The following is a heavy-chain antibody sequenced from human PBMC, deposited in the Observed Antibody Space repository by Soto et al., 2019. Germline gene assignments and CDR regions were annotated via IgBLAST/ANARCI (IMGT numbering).Heavy chain of an antibody. V-gene: IGHV3-30*18. D-gene: IGHD3-22*01. CDR3: AKEDDSSGYYEGWFDP. J-gene: IGHJ5*02. Sequence: GGSLRLSCAASGFTFSSYGMHWVRQAPGKGLEWVAVISYDGSNKYYADSVKGRFTISRDNSKNTLYLQMNSLRAEDTAVYYCAKEDDSSGYYEGWFDPWGQGTLVTVSS. CDR2: ISYDGSNK. CDR1: GFTFSSYG.